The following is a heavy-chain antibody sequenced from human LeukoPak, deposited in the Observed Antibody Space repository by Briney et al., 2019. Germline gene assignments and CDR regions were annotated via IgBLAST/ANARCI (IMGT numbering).Heavy chain of an antibody. CDR3: EKGPSSYGSDYCMDV. J-gene: IGHJ6*02. CDR1: RYTFSGYG. V-gene: IGHV3-30*18. Sequence: PGRSLKLSCAASRYTFSGYGMHWVRQAPGKGLEWVAFISYDGINKYYADSVKGRFTISRDNSKNTLFLQMNSLRAEDTAVYYCEKGPSSYGSDYCMDVWGQGTTVTVSS. D-gene: IGHD5-18*01. CDR2: ISYDGINK.